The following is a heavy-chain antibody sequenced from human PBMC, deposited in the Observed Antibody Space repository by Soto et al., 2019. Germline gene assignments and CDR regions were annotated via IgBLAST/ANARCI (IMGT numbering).Heavy chain of an antibody. CDR2: ISSSGSTI. D-gene: IGHD2-15*01. CDR3: ARDWENYCSGGSCYSPDFDY. J-gene: IGHJ4*02. Sequence: GGSLRLSCAASGFTFSDYYMSWIRQAPGKGLEWVSYISSSGSTIYYADSVKGRFTISRDNAKNSLYLQMNSLRAEDTAVYYCARDWENYCSGGSCYSPDFDYWGQGTLVNVS. V-gene: IGHV3-11*01. CDR1: GFTFSDYY.